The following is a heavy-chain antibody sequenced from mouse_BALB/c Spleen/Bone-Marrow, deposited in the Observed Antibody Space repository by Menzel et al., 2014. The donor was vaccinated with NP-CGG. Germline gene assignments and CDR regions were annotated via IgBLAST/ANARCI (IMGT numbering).Heavy chain of an antibody. J-gene: IGHJ3*01. CDR1: GYTFTTYP. CDR3: GRGGGFAY. CDR2: FHPYNDDT. Sequence: QVQLQQSGAELVKPGASVKMSCKAFGYTFTTYPIEWMKQNHGKSLEWIGNFHPYNDDTNYNEKFRGKAKLTVERSSGTVYLELRRLSFCDSSVYYCGRGGGFAYWGQGTLVTVSA. V-gene: IGHV1-47*01.